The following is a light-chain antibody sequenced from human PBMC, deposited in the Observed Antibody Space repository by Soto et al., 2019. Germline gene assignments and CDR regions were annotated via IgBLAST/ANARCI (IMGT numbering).Light chain of an antibody. CDR2: GAS. CDR3: QQYGSSTYT. V-gene: IGKV3-20*01. CDR1: QSVSSNH. J-gene: IGKJ2*01. Sequence: EIVLTQSPGSLSLSPRERATLSCRASQSVSSNHLAWYQQRPGQAPRLLIYGASRRATGIPDRFSGSVSGTDFTLTISRLEPEDFAMYYCQQYGSSTYTFGQGTKVEIK.